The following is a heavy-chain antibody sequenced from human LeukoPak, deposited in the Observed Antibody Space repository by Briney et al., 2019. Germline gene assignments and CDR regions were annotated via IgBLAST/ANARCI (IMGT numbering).Heavy chain of an antibody. D-gene: IGHD2/OR15-2a*01. J-gene: IGHJ4*02. CDR2: INHSGST. CDR1: GGSFSGYY. CDR3: ARGRGYNSFDY. Sequence: SETLSLTCAVYGGSFSGYYWSWIRQPPGKGLEWIGEINHSGSTNYNPSLKSRVTISVDTSKNQFSLKLSSVTAADTAVYYCARGRGYNSFDYWGQGTLVTVPS. V-gene: IGHV4-34*01.